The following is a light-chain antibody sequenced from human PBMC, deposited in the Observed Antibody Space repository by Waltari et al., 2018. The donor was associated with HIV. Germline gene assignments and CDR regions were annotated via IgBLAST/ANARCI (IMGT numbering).Light chain of an antibody. J-gene: IGKJ2*01. CDR2: DAS. CDR3: QQASSFPYT. V-gene: IGKV1-12*01. Sequence: DIQMTQSPSSMSAPVGTRVTLTCRASQGISSRLAWYQQEPGKAPKLLIYDASTLQSGVPSRFSGSGSETEFTLTITNLQPEDSATYYCQQASSFPYTFGRGTKLEI. CDR1: QGISSR.